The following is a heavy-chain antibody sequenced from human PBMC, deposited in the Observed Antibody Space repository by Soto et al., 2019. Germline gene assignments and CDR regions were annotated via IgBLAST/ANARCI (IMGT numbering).Heavy chain of an antibody. J-gene: IGHJ4*02. Sequence: LKISCKGSGYNFAGYCIAWVRQMPGKGLELMGIIYPSDSDTRYRPSFQGQVTISADKSISSAYLQWSSLRASDTAMYYCARGGVSTRTFDYWGQGTPVTVSS. CDR2: IYPSDSDT. CDR1: GYNFAGYC. V-gene: IGHV5-51*01. D-gene: IGHD3-3*01. CDR3: ARGGVSTRTFDY.